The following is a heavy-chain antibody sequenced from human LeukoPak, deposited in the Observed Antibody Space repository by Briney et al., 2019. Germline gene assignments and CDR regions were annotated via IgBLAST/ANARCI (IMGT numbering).Heavy chain of an antibody. J-gene: IGHJ5*02. CDR1: GDSVPSNSVT. V-gene: IGHV6-1*01. D-gene: IGHD2-2*01. Sequence: SQTLSLTCAISGDSVPSNSVTWNWIRQSPSRGLEWLGRIYYRSTWYNDYAVSVRGRITVNPDTSKNQFSLHLNSVTPEDTAVYYCARRLTQYDCFDPWGQGILVTVSS. CDR2: IYYRSTWYN. CDR3: ARRLTQYDCFDP.